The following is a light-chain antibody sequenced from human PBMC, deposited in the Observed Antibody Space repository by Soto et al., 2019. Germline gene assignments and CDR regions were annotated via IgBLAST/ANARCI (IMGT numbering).Light chain of an antibody. Sequence: IVLTQCPGNLSLSAGERATLSCRASESVASKYLAWYQHKPGQAPRLIFFGASNRATGIPDRFSGSGSGTDGTLTISRVQPEDGPVYYCQQYGSSLITFGRGTKVDIK. CDR2: GAS. J-gene: IGKJ4*01. CDR1: ESVASKY. CDR3: QQYGSSLIT. V-gene: IGKV3-20*01.